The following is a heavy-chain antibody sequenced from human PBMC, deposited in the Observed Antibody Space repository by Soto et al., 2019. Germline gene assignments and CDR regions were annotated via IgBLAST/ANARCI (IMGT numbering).Heavy chain of an antibody. V-gene: IGHV3-23*01. CDR2: ISGSGGSP. CDR3: AKDVVVAAITPNWFDP. Sequence: PGGSLRLSCAASGFTFNSYTMAWVRQAPGKGLEWVSSISGSGGSPSYADSVQGRFTISRDNSRNTLSLQMNSLRAEDTAVYYCAKDVVVAAITPNWFDPWGQGTLVTVSS. D-gene: IGHD2-15*01. J-gene: IGHJ5*02. CDR1: GFTFNSYT.